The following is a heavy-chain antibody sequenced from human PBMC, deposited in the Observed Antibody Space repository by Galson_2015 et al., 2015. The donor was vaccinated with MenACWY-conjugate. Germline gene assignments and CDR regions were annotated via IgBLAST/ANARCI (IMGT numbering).Heavy chain of an antibody. CDR1: GDSVSGPTVA. V-gene: IGHV6-1*01. D-gene: IGHD3-9*01. Sequence: CAISGDSVSGPTVAWNWIRQSPSRGLEWLGRTYYTSRWDTNYAMSGTRRIAISPETSKNQVTLQLNSVTPEDTAVYYCAREVLNIFDSWGQGTLVTVSS. CDR2: TYYTSRWDT. CDR3: AREVLNIFDS. J-gene: IGHJ4*02.